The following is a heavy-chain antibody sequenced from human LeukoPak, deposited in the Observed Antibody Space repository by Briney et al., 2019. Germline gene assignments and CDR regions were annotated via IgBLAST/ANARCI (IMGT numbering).Heavy chain of an antibody. J-gene: IGHJ5*02. Sequence: ASVKVSCKTSGGTFNNSAISWVRQAPGQGLEWLGGIMPLFGTAGYAQKFQGRVTITEDESTRTVYLELTSLTSDDTAVYYCARDVHGDYGSGWFDPWGQGTLVSVSS. D-gene: IGHD4-17*01. CDR3: ARDVHGDYGSGWFDP. CDR1: GGTFNNSA. CDR2: IMPLFGTA. V-gene: IGHV1-69*13.